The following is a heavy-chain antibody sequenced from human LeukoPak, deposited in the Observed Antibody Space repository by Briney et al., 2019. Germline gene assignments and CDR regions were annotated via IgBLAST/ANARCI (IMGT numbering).Heavy chain of an antibody. CDR2: IYSSGSA. V-gene: IGHV4-4*07. CDR1: GDSISIYY. D-gene: IGHD4-17*01. CDR3: ARTRGGDYAHFDY. J-gene: IGHJ4*02. Sequence: SETLSLTCTVSGDSISIYYGSWVRQPAGKGLEWIGRIYSSGSANYNPSLKNRVNMSVNTSKNQFSLNLTSVTAADTAVYYCARTRGGDYAHFDYWGQGTLVTVSS.